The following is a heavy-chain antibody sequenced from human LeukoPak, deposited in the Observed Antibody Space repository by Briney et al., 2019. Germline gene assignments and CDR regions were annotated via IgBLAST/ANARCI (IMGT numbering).Heavy chain of an antibody. D-gene: IGHD3-22*01. CDR3: ARQSISGSSLSYFDY. CDR2: IYDSGST. V-gene: IGHV4-59*01. J-gene: IGHJ4*02. Sequence: SETLSLTCTVSGGSITSYFWSWIRQPPGKGLEWIGNIYDSGSTNYNPSLKSQVTISVDTSKNQCSLKLSSVTAADTAVYYCARQSISGSSLSYFDYWGQGTLVNVSS. CDR1: GGSITSYF.